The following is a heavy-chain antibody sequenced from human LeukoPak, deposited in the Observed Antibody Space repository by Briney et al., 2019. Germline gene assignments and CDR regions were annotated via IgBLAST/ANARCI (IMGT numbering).Heavy chain of an antibody. CDR2: IVPVLDTP. CDR1: GDTFSSYA. V-gene: IGHV1-69*04. D-gene: IGHD6-25*01. Sequence: EASVKVSCKTSGDTFSSYAINWVRQAPGQGLEWMGRIVPVLDTPNYAPRFKGRVTITADKSTTTAYMELRSLTSDDAAVYFCARGPYTSDRSSFYYYYMDVWGKGTTVTVSS. CDR3: ARGPYTSDRSSFYYYYMDV. J-gene: IGHJ6*03.